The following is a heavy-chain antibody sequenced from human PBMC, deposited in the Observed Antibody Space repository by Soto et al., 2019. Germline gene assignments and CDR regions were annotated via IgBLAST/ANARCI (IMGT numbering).Heavy chain of an antibody. CDR1: GGSFSGYY. CDR2: INDSGGN. D-gene: IGHD6-13*01. Sequence: QVQLQQWGAGLLKPSETLSLTCAVYGGSFSGYYWTWIRQPPGKGLEWIGEINDSGGNDYNPSLKSRVTISLDTSRNQMSLKLSSVTAADTAVYYLARGRKGFSSSCYGDWGQGATVTVSS. V-gene: IGHV4-34*01. J-gene: IGHJ4*02. CDR3: ARGRKGFSSSCYGD.